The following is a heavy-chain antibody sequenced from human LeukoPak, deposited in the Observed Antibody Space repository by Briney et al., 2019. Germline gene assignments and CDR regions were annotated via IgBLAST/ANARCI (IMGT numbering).Heavy chain of an antibody. J-gene: IGHJ4*02. D-gene: IGHD3-22*01. CDR1: GGSISSGGYY. CDR2: IYYSGST. V-gene: IGHV4-31*03. CDR3: ARAHYYDSSFTRSYFDY. Sequence: PSETLSLTCTVSGGSISSGGYYWGWLRQHPGKGLEWIGYIYYSGSTYYNPSLKSRVTISVDTSKNQFSLKLTSVTAADTAVYYCARAHYYDSSFTRSYFDYWGQGTLVTVSS.